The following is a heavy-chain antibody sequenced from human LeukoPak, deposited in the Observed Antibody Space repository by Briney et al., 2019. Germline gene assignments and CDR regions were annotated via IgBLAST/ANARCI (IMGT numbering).Heavy chain of an antibody. D-gene: IGHD6-19*01. CDR2: ISSSGSTV. CDR1: GFTFGSYE. Sequence: GGSLRLSCAVSGFTFGSYEMNWVRQAPGKGLDWVSHISSSGSTVYYPDSVKGRFTISRDNAKNSLYLQMTSLRGEDTAVYYCARGGAVAGLYWGQGTLVTVSS. J-gene: IGHJ4*02. V-gene: IGHV3-48*03. CDR3: ARGGAVAGLY.